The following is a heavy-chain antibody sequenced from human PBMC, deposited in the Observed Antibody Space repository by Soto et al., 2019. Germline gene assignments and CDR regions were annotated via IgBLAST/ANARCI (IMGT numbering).Heavy chain of an antibody. J-gene: IGHJ6*02. CDR3: ARFGRTSSSYGMDV. CDR2: IYPDDSDT. D-gene: IGHD2-2*01. V-gene: IGHV5-51*01. Sequence: PGESLKISCKGSGYRFTSYWIGWVRQMPGKGLEWMGSIYPDDSDTRYSPSFQGQVTISADKSISTAYLQWSSLGASDSAMFYCARFGRTSSSYGMDVWGQGTTVTVSS. CDR1: GYRFTSYW.